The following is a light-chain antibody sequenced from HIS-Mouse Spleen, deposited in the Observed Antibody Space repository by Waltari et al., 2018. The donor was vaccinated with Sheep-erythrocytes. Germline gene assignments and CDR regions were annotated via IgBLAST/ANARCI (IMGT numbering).Light chain of an antibody. CDR3: QSADSSGTYV. CDR2: KDS. V-gene: IGLV3-25*03. CDR1: ALPKQY. J-gene: IGLJ1*01. Sequence: SYELTQPPSVSVSPGQTARITCSGDALPKQYAYWYQQKPGQAPVVVIYKDSERPSGFPERFSGSSSGTTVTLTISGVQAEDEADYYCQSADSSGTYVFGTGTKVTVL.